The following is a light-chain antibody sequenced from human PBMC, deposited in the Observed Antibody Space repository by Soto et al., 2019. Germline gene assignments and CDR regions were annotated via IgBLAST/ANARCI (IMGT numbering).Light chain of an antibody. V-gene: IGKV3-20*01. Sequence: ESVLTQSPGTLSLSPGESATLSCRASQSVSRSYIAWYQQKPGQAPRLLISGASVRATGIPDRFSGSGSGTDFTLAISTLEPEDFAVYYCQQYGSSPRFTFGPGTRVDLK. CDR1: QSVSRSY. J-gene: IGKJ3*01. CDR3: QQYGSSPRFT. CDR2: GAS.